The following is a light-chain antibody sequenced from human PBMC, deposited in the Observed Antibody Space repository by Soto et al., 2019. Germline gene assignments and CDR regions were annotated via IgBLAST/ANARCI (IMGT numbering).Light chain of an antibody. CDR2: EVS. CDR1: TSDVGGYNY. V-gene: IGLV2-14*01. CDR3: LSKTSSISYV. Sequence: QSVLTQPASVSGSPGQSITIPCTGTTSDVGGYNYVSWYQQHPGKVPKLLIHEVSNRPSGVSNRFSGSKSGNTASLTISGLQAQDEADYYCLSKTSSISYVFGTGTKV. J-gene: IGLJ1*01.